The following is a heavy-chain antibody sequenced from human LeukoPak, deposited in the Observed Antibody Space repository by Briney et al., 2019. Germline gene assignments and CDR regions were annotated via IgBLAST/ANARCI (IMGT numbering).Heavy chain of an antibody. V-gene: IGHV3-53*01. CDR3: ARDQTVPPGDAFDI. J-gene: IGHJ3*02. Sequence: GGSLRLSCAASGFTVSSNYMSWVRQAPGKGLEWVSVIYSGGSTYYADSVKGRFTISRDNSKNALYLQMNSLRAEDTAVYYCARDQTVPPGDAFDIWGQGTMVTVSS. CDR2: IYSGGST. CDR1: GFTVSSNY. D-gene: IGHD4-17*01.